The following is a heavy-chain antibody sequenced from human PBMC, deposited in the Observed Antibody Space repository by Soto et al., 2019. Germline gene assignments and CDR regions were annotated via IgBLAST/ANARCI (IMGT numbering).Heavy chain of an antibody. CDR2: ISYDGSNK. V-gene: IGHV3-30-3*01. Sequence: GGSLILSCAASGFTFSSYAMHWVRQAPGKGLEWVAVISYDGSNKYYADSVKGRFTISRDNSKNTLYLQMNSLRAEDTAVYYCARDAGYYYDSSGYPSYFDDWGQGTLVTVSS. D-gene: IGHD3-22*01. CDR3: ARDAGYYYDSSGYPSYFDD. CDR1: GFTFSSYA. J-gene: IGHJ4*02.